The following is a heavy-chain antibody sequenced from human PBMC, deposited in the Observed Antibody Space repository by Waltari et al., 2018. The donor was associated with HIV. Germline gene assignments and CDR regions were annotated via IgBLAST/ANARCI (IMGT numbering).Heavy chain of an antibody. Sequence: QVQLQESGPGLLKPSETLSLTCIVSGRSISSYPGSWIRHPPGKGLEWTGYMYYSGRTKNNPSLKSVVTMSVDTSTSQYALMLTSVTAADTAVYYGARHERGGRYLPLVSWGQGALVTVSS. D-gene: IGHD1-26*01. CDR1: GRSISSYP. J-gene: IGHJ5*02. V-gene: IGHV4-59*08. CDR2: MYYSGRT. CDR3: ARHERGGRYLPLVS.